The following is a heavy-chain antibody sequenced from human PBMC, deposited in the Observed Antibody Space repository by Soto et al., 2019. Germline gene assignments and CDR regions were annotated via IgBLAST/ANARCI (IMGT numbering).Heavy chain of an antibody. CDR3: AGGTDSKKVAC. D-gene: IGHD3-22*01. Sequence: PSETLSLTCTVSGGSMSSHFWTWIRQPPGKGLEWIGYIYHSGTTNYNPSLESRLTMSVDMSKNHFSLKLSSVTAADTAVYYCAGGTDSKKVACWGQGTLVTVSS. CDR1: GGSMSSHF. V-gene: IGHV4-59*11. J-gene: IGHJ4*02. CDR2: IYHSGTT.